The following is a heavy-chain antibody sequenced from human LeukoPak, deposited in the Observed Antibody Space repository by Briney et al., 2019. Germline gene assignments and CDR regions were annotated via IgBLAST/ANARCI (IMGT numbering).Heavy chain of an antibody. CDR2: IIPIFGTA. D-gene: IGHD6-19*01. J-gene: IGHJ4*02. CDR1: GGTFNSYA. CDR3: ARVSSGWYYFDY. V-gene: IGHV1-69*13. Sequence: SVKVSCKASGGTFNSYAISWVRQAPGQGLEWMGGIIPIFGTANYAQKFQGRVTITADESTSTAYMELSSLRSEDTAVYYCARVSSGWYYFDYWGQGTLVTVSS.